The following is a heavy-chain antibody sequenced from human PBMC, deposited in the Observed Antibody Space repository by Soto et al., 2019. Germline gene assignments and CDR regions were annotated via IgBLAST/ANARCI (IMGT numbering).Heavy chain of an antibody. CDR3: ALRSTAVVPEY. CDR1: GGSISSGGYS. J-gene: IGHJ4*02. Sequence: SETLSLTCAVSGGSISSGGYSWSWIRQPPGKGLEWIGYIYHSGSTYYNPSLKSRVTISVDRSKNQFSLKLSSVTAADTAVYYCALRSTAVVPEYWGQGTLVTVSS. V-gene: IGHV4-30-2*01. D-gene: IGHD3-22*01. CDR2: IYHSGST.